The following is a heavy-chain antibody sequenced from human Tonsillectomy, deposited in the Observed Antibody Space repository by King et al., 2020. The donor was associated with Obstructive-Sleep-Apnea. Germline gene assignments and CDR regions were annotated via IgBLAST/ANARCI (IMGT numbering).Heavy chain of an antibody. V-gene: IGHV3-15*02. D-gene: IGHD3-9*01. J-gene: IGHJ5*02. Sequence: EVQLVETGGALVKPGGSLRLSCAASGVSFSDAWMTWVRQAPGKGLEWIGRIKSEVDGGRTDYAASVKDRFTISRDDSKNTLYLQMNSLKIEDTAVYFCARAQCGIDCAGRNWFDPWGQGTLVTVSS. CDR1: GVSFSDAW. CDR2: IKSEVDGGRT. CDR3: ARAQCGIDCAGRNWFDP.